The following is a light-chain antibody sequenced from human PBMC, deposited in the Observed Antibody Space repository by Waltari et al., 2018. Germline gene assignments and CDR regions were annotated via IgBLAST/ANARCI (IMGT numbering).Light chain of an antibody. V-gene: IGLV2-23*03. J-gene: IGLJ2*01. CDR1: SSDVGSYNL. CDR2: EGS. CDR3: YSYAGSNTFV. Sequence: QSALTQPASVSGSPGQSITISCTGTSSDVGSYNLVSWYQQHPGKAPKLMIYEGSKRPSGVSNRFSGSKSGNTASLTISGLQAEDDADYYCYSYAGSNTFVFGGGTKLTVL.